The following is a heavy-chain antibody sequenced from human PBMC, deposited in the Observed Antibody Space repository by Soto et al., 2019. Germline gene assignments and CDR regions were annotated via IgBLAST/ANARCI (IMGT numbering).Heavy chain of an antibody. V-gene: IGHV4-34*01. D-gene: IGHD2-2*01. CDR3: ARVYSTTWSPDAFDV. J-gene: IGHJ3*01. Sequence: TEILFFTCAVSWGSFHDYYGSWISQPPGKGLEWIGEIKHSGLTNYNPPLKSRITLSVDTTKNHFSLKLSSVTAADTAVYYCARVYSTTWSPDAFDVWGQGTVVS. CDR2: IKHSGLT. CDR1: WGSFHDYY.